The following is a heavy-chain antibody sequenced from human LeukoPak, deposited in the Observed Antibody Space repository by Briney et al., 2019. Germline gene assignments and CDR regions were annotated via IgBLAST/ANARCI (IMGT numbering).Heavy chain of an antibody. J-gene: IGHJ5*02. D-gene: IGHD4-17*01. Sequence: PSETLSLTCAVSGYSISIGYYWGWIRQPPGKGLEWIGSIYHSGSTYYNPSLKSRVTISVDTSKNQFSLKLSSVTAADKAVYYCARSNGDYNWFDPWGQGTLVTVSS. V-gene: IGHV4-38-2*01. CDR1: GYSISIGYY. CDR2: IYHSGST. CDR3: ARSNGDYNWFDP.